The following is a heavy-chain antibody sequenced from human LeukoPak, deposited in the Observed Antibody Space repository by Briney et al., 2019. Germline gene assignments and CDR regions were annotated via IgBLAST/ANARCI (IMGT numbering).Heavy chain of an antibody. Sequence: PGGSLRLSCEASGFIFSSYTMHWVRQAPGKGLEWVAFISHDGSNKYYADSVKGRFTISRDNSKNTLYLQMNSLRAEDTAMYYCAKDKASSGWYGMDVWGQGTTVTVSS. CDR2: ISHDGSNK. D-gene: IGHD6-19*01. CDR1: GFIFSSYT. V-gene: IGHV3-30-3*01. CDR3: AKDKASSGWYGMDV. J-gene: IGHJ6*02.